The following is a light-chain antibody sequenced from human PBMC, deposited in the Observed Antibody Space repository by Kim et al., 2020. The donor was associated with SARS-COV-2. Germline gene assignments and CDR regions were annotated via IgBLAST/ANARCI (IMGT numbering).Light chain of an antibody. Sequence: SYELTQPPSVSVSPGQTASITCSGDKLGDKYACWYQQKPAQSPVLVISQDSKRPSGIPERFSGSNSGNTATLTISGTQAMADADYYCQAWDSSTWAFGGG. CDR2: QDS. CDR1: KLGDKY. J-gene: IGLJ3*02. V-gene: IGLV3-1*01. CDR3: QAWDSSTWA.